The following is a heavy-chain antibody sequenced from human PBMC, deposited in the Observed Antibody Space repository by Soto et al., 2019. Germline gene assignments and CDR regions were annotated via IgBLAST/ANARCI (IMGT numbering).Heavy chain of an antibody. CDR2: IYKSATT. Sequence: SETLSLTCSVSGDSISNLDYFWAWIRQPPGQALEYIGYIYKSATTYYNPSFESRIAISVDTSKSQFSLNVTSVTAADTAVYFCARGRYCLTGRCFPNWFDSWGQGALVTVSS. V-gene: IGHV4-30-4*01. CDR3: ARGRYCLTGRCFPNWFDS. D-gene: IGHD7-27*01. CDR1: GDSISNLDYF. J-gene: IGHJ5*01.